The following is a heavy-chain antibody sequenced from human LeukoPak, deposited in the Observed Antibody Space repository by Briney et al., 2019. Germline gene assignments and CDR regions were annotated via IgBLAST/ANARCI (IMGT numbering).Heavy chain of an antibody. D-gene: IGHD3-16*02. CDR3: ARRPSLIYDYVWGSYRTPFDY. Sequence: GSLRLSCAASGFTFSSNYMSWVRQAPGKGLEWIGEINHSGSTNYNPSLKSRVTISVDTSKNQFSLKLSSVTAADTAVYYCARRPSLIYDYVWGSYRTPFDYWGQGTLVTVSS. V-gene: IGHV4-34*01. CDR1: GFTFSSNY. CDR2: INHSGST. J-gene: IGHJ4*02.